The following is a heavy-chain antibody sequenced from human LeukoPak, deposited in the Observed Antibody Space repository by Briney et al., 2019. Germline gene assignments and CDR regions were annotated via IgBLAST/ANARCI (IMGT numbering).Heavy chain of an antibody. J-gene: IGHJ5*02. D-gene: IGHD3-9*01. CDR3: ARDQTYYDILTGYSRGGWFDP. V-gene: IGHV4-59*01. Sequence: SETLSLTCTVSGGSISSYYWSWIRQPPGKGPEWIGYIYYSGSTNYNPSLKSRVTISVDTSKNQFSLKLSSVTAADTAVYYCARDQTYYDILTGYSRGGWFDPWGQGTLVTVSS. CDR1: GGSISSYY. CDR2: IYYSGST.